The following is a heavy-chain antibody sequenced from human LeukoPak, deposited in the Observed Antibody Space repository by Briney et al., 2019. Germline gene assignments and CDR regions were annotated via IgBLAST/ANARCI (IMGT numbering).Heavy chain of an antibody. Sequence: ASVKVSCKASGYTFTGYYMHWVRQAPGQGLEWMGRINPNSGGTNYAKKFQGRVTMTRDTSIITAYMELSRLRSDDTAVYYCARGGSVVTIFGVVTNYYYYYYMDVWGKGTTVTVSS. CDR1: GYTFTGYY. CDR2: INPNSGGT. CDR3: ARGGSVVTIFGVVTNYYYYYYMDV. V-gene: IGHV1-2*02. J-gene: IGHJ6*03. D-gene: IGHD3-3*01.